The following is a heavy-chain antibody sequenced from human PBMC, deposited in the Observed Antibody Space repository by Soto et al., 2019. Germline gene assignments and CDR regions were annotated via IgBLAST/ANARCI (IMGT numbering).Heavy chain of an antibody. Sequence: QVQLVQSGAEVKKPGASVKVSCKASGYTFTSYYMHWVRQAPGQGLEWMGIINPSGGSTSYAQKFQGRVPMTRDTSMSTVYMELSSLRSEDTAVYYCAREGWAVAGTLDYWGQGTLVTVSS. CDR2: INPSGGST. D-gene: IGHD6-19*01. CDR1: GYTFTSYY. CDR3: AREGWAVAGTLDY. J-gene: IGHJ4*02. V-gene: IGHV1-46*01.